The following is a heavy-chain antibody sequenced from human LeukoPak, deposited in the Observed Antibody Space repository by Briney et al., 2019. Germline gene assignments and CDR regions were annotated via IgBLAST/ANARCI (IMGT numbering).Heavy chain of an antibody. D-gene: IGHD3-3*01. CDR1: GGTFSSYA. CDR3: ARGRVLRFLEEGWFDP. V-gene: IGHV1-69*05. J-gene: IGHJ5*02. CDR2: IIPIFGTA. Sequence: SVKVSCKASGGTFSSYAISWVRQAPGQGLEWMGGIIPIFGTANYAQKFQGRVTITTDESTSTAYMELSSLRSEDTAVYYCARGRVLRFLEEGWFDPWGQGTLVTVSS.